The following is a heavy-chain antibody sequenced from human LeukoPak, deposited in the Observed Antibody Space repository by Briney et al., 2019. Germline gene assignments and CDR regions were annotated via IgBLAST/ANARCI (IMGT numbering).Heavy chain of an antibody. J-gene: IGHJ6*02. D-gene: IGHD1-1*01. CDR1: GFTFSSYA. Sequence: GGSLRPSCAASGFTFSSYAMHWVRQAPGKGLEWVAVISYDGSNKYYADSVKGRFTISRDNSKNTLYLQMNSLRAEDTAVYYCARGNAETDYYYYGMDVWGQGTTVTVSS. CDR3: ARGNAETDYYYYGMDV. CDR2: ISYDGSNK. V-gene: IGHV3-30-3*01.